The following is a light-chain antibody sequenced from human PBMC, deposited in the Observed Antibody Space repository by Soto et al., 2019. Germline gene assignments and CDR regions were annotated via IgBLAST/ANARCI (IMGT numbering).Light chain of an antibody. V-gene: IGKV2-28*01. CDR3: MQPLQTPWT. J-gene: IGKJ1*01. CDR2: LGS. Sequence: TQSPLSLPVTPGEPASISCRSSQSLLHSSGYNYLEWYLQKPGQSPQLLIYLGSNRASGVPDRFSGSGSGTDFTLKISRVEAEDVGVYYCMQPLQTPWTFGQGTKVDIK. CDR1: QSLLHSSGYNY.